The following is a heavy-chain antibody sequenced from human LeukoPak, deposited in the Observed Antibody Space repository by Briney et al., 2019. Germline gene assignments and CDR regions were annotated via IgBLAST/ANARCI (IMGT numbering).Heavy chain of an antibody. CDR2: INPSGGST. Sequence: ASVKVSCKASGYTFTSYYMHWVRQAPGQGLEWMGIINPSGGSTSYAQKFQGRVTMTRDTSTSTVYMELSSLRSEDTAVYYCARDPVGLAAAGTFDYWGQGTLVTVSS. CDR1: GYTFTSYY. D-gene: IGHD6-13*01. J-gene: IGHJ4*02. CDR3: ARDPVGLAAAGTFDY. V-gene: IGHV1-46*01.